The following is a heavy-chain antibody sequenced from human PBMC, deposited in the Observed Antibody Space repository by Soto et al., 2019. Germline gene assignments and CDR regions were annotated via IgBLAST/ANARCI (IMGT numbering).Heavy chain of an antibody. V-gene: IGHV1-2*04. CDR2: INPNSGGT. J-gene: IGHJ3*02. D-gene: IGHD6-19*01. CDR3: ARDLEPGADDAFDI. CDR1: GYTFTGYY. Sequence: ASVKVSCKASGYTFTGYYMHWVRQAPGQGLEWMGWINPNSGGTNYAQKFQGWVTMTRDTSISTAYMELSRLRSDDPAVYYCARDLEPGADDAFDIWGQGTMVTVSS.